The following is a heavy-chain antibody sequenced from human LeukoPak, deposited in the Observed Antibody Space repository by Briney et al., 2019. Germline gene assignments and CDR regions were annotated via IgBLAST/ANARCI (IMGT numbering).Heavy chain of an antibody. CDR3: AREYSSGWVSAFDI. Sequence: GGSLRLSCAASGFTFSSYGMHWVRQAPGKGLEWVSSISSSSSYIYYADSVKGRFTISRDNAKNSLYLQMNSLRAEDTAVYYCAREYSSGWVSAFDIWGQGTMVTVAS. CDR1: GFTFSSYG. D-gene: IGHD6-19*01. CDR2: ISSSSSYI. J-gene: IGHJ3*02. V-gene: IGHV3-21*01.